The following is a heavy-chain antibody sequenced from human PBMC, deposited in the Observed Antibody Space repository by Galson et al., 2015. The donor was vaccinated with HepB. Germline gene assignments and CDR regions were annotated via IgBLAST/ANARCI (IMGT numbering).Heavy chain of an antibody. D-gene: IGHD3-22*01. J-gene: IGHJ2*01. CDR3: ARDRATYYYDSSGYYLERKDWYFDR. CDR2: IYYSGST. CDR1: GGSISSSSYS. Sequence: SEPLSLTCTVSGGSISSSSYSWGWIRQPPGKGLEWIGSIYYSGSTYYNPSLKSRVTISVDTSKNQFSLKLSSVTAADTAVYYCARDRATYYYDSSGYYLERKDWYFDRWGRGTLVTVSS. V-gene: IGHV4-39*07.